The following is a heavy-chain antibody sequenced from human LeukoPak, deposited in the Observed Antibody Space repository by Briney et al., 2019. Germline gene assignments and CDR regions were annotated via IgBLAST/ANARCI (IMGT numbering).Heavy chain of an antibody. CDR2: ISGSGGST. J-gene: IGHJ5*02. CDR1: GFTFSSFA. D-gene: IGHD3-10*01. Sequence: PGGSLRLSCAASGFTFSSFAMSWVRQAPGKGLEWVSAISGSGGSTYYADSVKGRFTISRDNSKNTLYLQMNSLRAEDTAVYYCAKDETNYYGSGRPNNWFDPWGQGTLVTVSS. CDR3: AKDETNYYGSGRPNNWFDP. V-gene: IGHV3-23*01.